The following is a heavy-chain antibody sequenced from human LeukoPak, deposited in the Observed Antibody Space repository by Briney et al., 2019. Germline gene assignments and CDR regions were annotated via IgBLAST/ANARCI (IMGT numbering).Heavy chain of an antibody. CDR3: ARESQEGYYYDNSGMDV. J-gene: IGHJ6*04. CDR1: GYTFTSYY. Sequence: ASVKVSCKASGYTFTSYYIHWVRQAPGQGLEWMGWIYPNGGGTTYAQKFQGRVTMTRDTSISTAYMELSRLRFDDTAVYYCARESQEGYYYDNSGMDVWGKGTTVTVSS. CDR2: IYPNGGGT. D-gene: IGHD3-22*01. V-gene: IGHV1-2*02.